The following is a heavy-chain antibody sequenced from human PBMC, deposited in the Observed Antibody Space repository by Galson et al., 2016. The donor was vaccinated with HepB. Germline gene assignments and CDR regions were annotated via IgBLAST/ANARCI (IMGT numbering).Heavy chain of an antibody. Sequence: SVKVSCKASGYRFFTYGISWVRQAPGQGLEWLGWISANSGNTIYAQKFQDRVTRTRDTSTSTAYMDLRSLRSDDTAVYYCARDVEFRFDYWGQGTLVTVSS. CDR1: GYRFFTYG. CDR3: ARDVEFRFDY. D-gene: IGHD5-24*01. CDR2: ISANSGNT. J-gene: IGHJ4*02. V-gene: IGHV1-18*04.